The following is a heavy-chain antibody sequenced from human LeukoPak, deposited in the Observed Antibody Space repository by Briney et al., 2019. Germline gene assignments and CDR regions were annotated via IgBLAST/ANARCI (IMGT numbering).Heavy chain of an antibody. V-gene: IGHV4-34*01. Sequence: SSETLSLTCAVYGGSFSGYYWSWIRQPPGKGLEWIGEINHSGSTNYNPSLKSRVTISVDTSKNQFSLKPSSVTAADTAVYYCARVKGEYCSGGSCPLDYWGQGTLVTVSS. J-gene: IGHJ4*02. CDR2: INHSGST. CDR1: GGSFSGYY. D-gene: IGHD2-15*01. CDR3: ARVKGEYCSGGSCPLDY.